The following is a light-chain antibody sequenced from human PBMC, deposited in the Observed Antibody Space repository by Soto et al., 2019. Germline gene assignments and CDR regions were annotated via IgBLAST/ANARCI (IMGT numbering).Light chain of an antibody. V-gene: IGLV1-40*01. J-gene: IGLJ2*01. CDR3: QSYDNSLTALV. CDR2: VNN. CDR1: SSNIGAGYD. Sequence: QSALTQPPSVSGAPGQRVTLSCTGSSSNIGAGYDVHWYQQLPGTAPKLLIYVNNNRPSGVPDRFSGSKSGTSASLAITGRQAEDEADYVCQSYDNSLTALVFGGGTKLTVL.